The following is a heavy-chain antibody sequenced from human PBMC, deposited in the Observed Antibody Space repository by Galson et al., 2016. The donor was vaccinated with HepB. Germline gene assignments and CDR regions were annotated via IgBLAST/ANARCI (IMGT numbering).Heavy chain of an antibody. V-gene: IGHV3-21*01. CDR2: ITSRSNYR. D-gene: IGHD2/OR15-2a*01. Sequence: SLRLSCAASGFTFGDYAMSWFRQAPGKGLEWISSITSRSNYRYYADSVKGRFTISRDNTKNSLYLQMNSLRAEDTAVYYCARGRVPNYFRYYYYGMDVWGQGTTVTVSS. CDR3: ARGRVPNYFRYYYYGMDV. CDR1: GFTFGDYA. J-gene: IGHJ6*02.